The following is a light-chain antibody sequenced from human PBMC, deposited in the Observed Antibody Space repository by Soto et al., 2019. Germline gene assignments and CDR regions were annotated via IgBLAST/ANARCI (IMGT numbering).Light chain of an antibody. CDR3: QQYGSSPFT. CDR1: QSVSSSY. V-gene: IGKV3-20*01. CDR2: GAS. J-gene: IGKJ3*01. Sequence: EIVLTNPPGTLSLSPGERPPLSCRASQSVSSSYLAWYQQKPGQAPRLLIYGASSRATGIPDRFSGSGSGTDFTLTISRLEPEDFAVYYCQQYGSSPFTFGPGTKVDIK.